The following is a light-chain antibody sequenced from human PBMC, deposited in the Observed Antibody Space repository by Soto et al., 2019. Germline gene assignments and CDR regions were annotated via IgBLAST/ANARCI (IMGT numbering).Light chain of an antibody. CDR2: YTS. Sequence: EIVLTQSPATLSSSPGETATLSCRASQYVGTRLAWYQHKPGQAPRLLIYYTSNRATGIPARFSGSGSGTDFTLTINSLAPEDFAIYYCQQYGKLPITFGQGTRLEIK. CDR3: QQYGKLPIT. V-gene: IGKV3-11*01. CDR1: QYVGTR. J-gene: IGKJ5*01.